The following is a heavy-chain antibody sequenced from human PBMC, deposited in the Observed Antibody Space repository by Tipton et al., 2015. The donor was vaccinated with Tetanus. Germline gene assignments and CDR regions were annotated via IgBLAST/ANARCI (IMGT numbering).Heavy chain of an antibody. D-gene: IGHD6-25*01. J-gene: IGHJ6*02. CDR3: ARMQRYGMDV. CDR1: GGSISSYY. CDR2: IYYSGST. V-gene: IGHV4-59*01. Sequence: TLSLTCTVSGGSISSYYWSWIRQPPGKGLEWIGYIYYSGSTNYNPSPKSRVTISVDTSKNQFSLKLSSVTAADTAVYYCARMQRYGMDVWGQGTTVAVSS.